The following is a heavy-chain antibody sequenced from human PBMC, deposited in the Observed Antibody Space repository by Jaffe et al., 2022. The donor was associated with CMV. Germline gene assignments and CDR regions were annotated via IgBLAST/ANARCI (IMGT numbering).Heavy chain of an antibody. D-gene: IGHD3-16*01. CDR2: INGDGDAT. V-gene: IGHV3-23*01. J-gene: IGHJ4*02. Sequence: EVQLLESGGGLVQPGGSLRLSCAAFGFSFRSFAMSWVRQAPGKGLEWVSSINGDGDATFYAGSVKGRFTISRDNSQSTLYLQLNSLRAEDTAIYYCAKTGGEMPYWGQGTLVTVSS. CDR3: AKTGGEMPY. CDR1: GFSFRSFA.